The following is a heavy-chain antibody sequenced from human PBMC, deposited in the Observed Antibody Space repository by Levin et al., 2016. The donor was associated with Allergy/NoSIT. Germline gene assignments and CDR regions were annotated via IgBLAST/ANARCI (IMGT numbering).Heavy chain of an antibody. V-gene: IGHV3-30*03. CDR2: ISYDGSNK. CDR1: GFTFSSYG. CDR3: ARVLALGSGTTLLPNYYYYYGMDV. J-gene: IGHJ6*02. D-gene: IGHD1-7*01. Sequence: GESLKISCAASGFTFSSYGMHWVRQAPGKGLEWVAVISYDGSNKYYADSVKGRFTISRDNSKNTLYLQMNSLRAEDTAVYYCARVLALGSGTTLLPNYYYYYGMDVWGQGTTVTVSS.